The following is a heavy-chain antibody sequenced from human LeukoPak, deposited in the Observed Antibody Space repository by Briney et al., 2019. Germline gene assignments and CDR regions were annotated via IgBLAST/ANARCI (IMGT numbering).Heavy chain of an antibody. CDR3: ARDRGVAVHDY. J-gene: IGHJ4*02. CDR1: GGTFSSYA. D-gene: IGHD3-10*01. V-gene: IGHV1-69*13. Sequence: SVKVSCKASGGTFSSYAISWVRQAPGQGLEWMGGIIPIFGTASYAQKFQGRVTITADDSTSTAYMELSSLRSEDTAVYYCARDRGVAVHDYWGQGTLVTVSS. CDR2: IIPIFGTA.